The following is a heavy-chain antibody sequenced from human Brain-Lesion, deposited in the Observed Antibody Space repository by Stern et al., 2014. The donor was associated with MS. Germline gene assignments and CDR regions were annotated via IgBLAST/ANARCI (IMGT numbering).Heavy chain of an antibody. CDR1: GYIFTGYY. V-gene: IGHV1-2*02. Sequence: VQLVQSGAEVKKPGASVKVSCKTSGYIFTGYYIHWVRQAPGKGLEWMAWINPNTGGTKNAQKFQGRVTMSRDTSIRTAYVELSSLTSDDTAVYYCARDQRGITIFGVVTDYYYLGMDVWGQGTTVTVSS. D-gene: IGHD3-3*01. CDR2: INPNTGGT. CDR3: ARDQRGITIFGVVTDYYYLGMDV. J-gene: IGHJ6*02.